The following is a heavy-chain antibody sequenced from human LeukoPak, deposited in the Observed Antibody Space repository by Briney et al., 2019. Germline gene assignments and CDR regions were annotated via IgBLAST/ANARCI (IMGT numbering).Heavy chain of an antibody. CDR3: ARERSLTNWFDP. Sequence: SETLSLTCSVFGGSIGYHYWSWIRQSPGKGLEWIGYIYSTGSTNYNPSLQSRVTMSLDTSRNQFSLHLSSVTAADTAIYYCARERSLTNWFDPWGQGTLVTAS. CDR2: IYSTGST. V-gene: IGHV4-59*11. J-gene: IGHJ5*02. CDR1: GGSIGYHY.